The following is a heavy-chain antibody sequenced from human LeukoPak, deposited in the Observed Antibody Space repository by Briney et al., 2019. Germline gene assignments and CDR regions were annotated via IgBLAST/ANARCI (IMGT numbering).Heavy chain of an antibody. Sequence: GGSLRPSCAASGFTFSSYSMNWVRQAPGKGLEWVSSISSSSSYIYYADSVKGRFTISRDNAKNSLYLQMNSLRAEDTAVYYCARGIDPDFDYWGQGTLVTVSS. D-gene: IGHD2-21*01. CDR1: GFTFSSYS. J-gene: IGHJ4*02. CDR3: ARGIDPDFDY. V-gene: IGHV3-21*01. CDR2: ISSSSSYI.